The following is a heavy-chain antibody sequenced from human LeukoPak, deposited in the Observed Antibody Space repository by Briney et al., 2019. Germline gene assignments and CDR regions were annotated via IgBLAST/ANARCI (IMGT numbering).Heavy chain of an antibody. Sequence: TGGSLRLSCAASGFTFSFYSMNWVRQAPGEGLEWVSSMSVSSGLIYYADSVKGRFTVSRDNAKNSLYLQMNSLRAEDTAVYYCAREFGGSASGAGYWGQGTLVTVSS. D-gene: IGHD3-10*01. CDR1: GFTFSFYS. J-gene: IGHJ4*02. CDR3: AREFGGSASGAGY. V-gene: IGHV3-21*01. CDR2: MSVSSGLI.